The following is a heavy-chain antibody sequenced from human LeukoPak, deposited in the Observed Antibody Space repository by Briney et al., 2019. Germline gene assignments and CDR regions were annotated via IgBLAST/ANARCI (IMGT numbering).Heavy chain of an antibody. CDR3: SDGDFDY. J-gene: IGHJ4*02. D-gene: IGHD4-17*01. CDR2: IYTSGST. Sequence: PSQTLSLTCTVSGGSISSGSYYWSWIRQPAGKGLEWIGRIYTSGSTNYNPPLKSRVTISVDTSKNQFSLKLSSVTAADTAVYYCSDGDFDYWGQGTLVTVSS. CDR1: GGSISSGSYY. V-gene: IGHV4-61*02.